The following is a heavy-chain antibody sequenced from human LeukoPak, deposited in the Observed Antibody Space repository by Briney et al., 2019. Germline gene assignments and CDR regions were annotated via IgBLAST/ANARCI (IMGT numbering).Heavy chain of an antibody. J-gene: IGHJ4*02. CDR1: GGSFSGYYW. CDR3: ARIVCSGGSCYNDY. Sequence: ETLSLTCAVYGGSFSGYYWSWIRQPPGKALECLAHIFSNDEKSYSTSLKSRLTISKDTSKSQVVLTMTNMDPVDTATYYCARIVCSGGSCYNDYWGQGTLVTVSS. V-gene: IGHV2-26*01. CDR2: IFSNDEK. D-gene: IGHD2-15*01.